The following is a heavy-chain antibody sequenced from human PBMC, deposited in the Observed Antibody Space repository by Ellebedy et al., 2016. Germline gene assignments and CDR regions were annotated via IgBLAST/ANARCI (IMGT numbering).Heavy chain of an antibody. D-gene: IGHD4-17*01. CDR1: GFTFNNYG. J-gene: IGHJ6*03. CDR3: ARSPTDYYMDV. Sequence: GGSLRLSXAASGFTFNNYGMQWVRQAPGKGLEWVAIIWYDGSNKYYADSVRGRFTISRDSSKNTLYLQMNSLRVEDTALYYCARSPTDYYMDVWGKGTTVTVSS. V-gene: IGHV3-33*08. CDR2: IWYDGSNK.